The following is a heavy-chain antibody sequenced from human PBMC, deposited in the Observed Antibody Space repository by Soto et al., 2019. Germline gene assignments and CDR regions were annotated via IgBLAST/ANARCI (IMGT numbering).Heavy chain of an antibody. V-gene: IGHV1-18*01. CDR1: GYTFTSYG. D-gene: IGHD2-21*02. CDR3: ARVRHIVVVTAPPWYFDL. J-gene: IGHJ2*01. Sequence: QVQLVQSGAEVKKPGASVKVSCKASGYTFTSYGISWVRQAPGQGLEWMGWISAYNGNTNYAQKLQGRVTMTTDTSTSTAYMELRSLRSDDTAVYYCARVRHIVVVTAPPWYFDLWGRGTLVTVSS. CDR2: ISAYNGNT.